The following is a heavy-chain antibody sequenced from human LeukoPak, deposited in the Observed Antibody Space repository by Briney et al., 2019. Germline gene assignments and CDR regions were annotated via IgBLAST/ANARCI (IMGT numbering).Heavy chain of an antibody. CDR1: GGSISSSSYY. CDR2: IYYSGST. D-gene: IGHD6-13*01. CDR3: ARHSVKYSSSWFDY. J-gene: IGHJ4*02. Sequence: SETLSLTCTVSGGSISSSSYYWGWIRQPLGKGLEWIGSIYYSGSTYYNPSLKSRVTISVDTSKNQFSLKLSSVTAADTAVYYCARHSVKYSSSWFDYWGQGTLVTVSS. V-gene: IGHV4-39*01.